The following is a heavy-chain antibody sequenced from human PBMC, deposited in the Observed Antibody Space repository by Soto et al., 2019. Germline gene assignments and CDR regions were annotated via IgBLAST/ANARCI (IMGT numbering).Heavy chain of an antibody. Sequence: QVQLQESGPGLVKPSETLSHTCTVSGGSISSYYWSWIRQPPGKGLEWIGYIYYSGSTNYNPSLKSRVTISVDTSKNQFSLKLSSVTAADTAVYYCARGRFGDFIMDVWGKGTTVTVSS. V-gene: IGHV4-59*08. J-gene: IGHJ6*04. D-gene: IGHD3-10*01. CDR1: GGSISSYY. CDR2: IYYSGST. CDR3: ARGRFGDFIMDV.